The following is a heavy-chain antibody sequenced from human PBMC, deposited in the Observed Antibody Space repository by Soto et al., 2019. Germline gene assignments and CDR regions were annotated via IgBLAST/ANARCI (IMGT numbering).Heavy chain of an antibody. V-gene: IGHV1-18*01. D-gene: IGHD1-1*01. CDR3: ARGRYGDY. CDR2: ISAHNGNT. Sequence: QVHLVQSGAEVKKPGASVKVSCKGSGYTFTSYGITWVRQAPGQGLEGMGWISAHNGNTDYAQKLQGRVTVTRDTSTSAAYMELRRVKSDETAVYYCARGRYGDYWGQGALVTVSS. CDR1: GYTFTSYG. J-gene: IGHJ4*02.